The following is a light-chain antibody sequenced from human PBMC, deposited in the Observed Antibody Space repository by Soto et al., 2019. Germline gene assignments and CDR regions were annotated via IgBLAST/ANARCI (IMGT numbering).Light chain of an antibody. CDR2: RNN. Sequence: QAVVTQPPSVSGAPGQRVIISCTGSRSNIGAGYAVHWYRRLPGTAPKLLISRNNNRPSGVPDRFSGSKSGTSASLAIAGLQAEDEADYYCQSYDSSLSIWVFGGGTQLTVL. CDR3: QSYDSSLSIWV. V-gene: IGLV1-40*01. J-gene: IGLJ3*02. CDR1: RSNIGAGYA.